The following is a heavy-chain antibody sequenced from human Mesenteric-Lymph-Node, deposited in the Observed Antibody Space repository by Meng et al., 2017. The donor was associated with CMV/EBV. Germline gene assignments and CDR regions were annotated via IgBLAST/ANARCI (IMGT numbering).Heavy chain of an antibody. V-gene: IGHV3-30-3*01. CDR2: ISYDGSNK. Sequence: FSSSAMPWVRQAPGKGLEWVAVISYDGSNKYYADSVKGRFTISRDNSKNTLYLQMNSLRAEDTAVYYCARGGTDCSSTSCSDPFDPWGQGTLVTVSS. CDR3: ARGGTDCSSTSCSDPFDP. CDR1: FSSSA. D-gene: IGHD2-2*01. J-gene: IGHJ5*02.